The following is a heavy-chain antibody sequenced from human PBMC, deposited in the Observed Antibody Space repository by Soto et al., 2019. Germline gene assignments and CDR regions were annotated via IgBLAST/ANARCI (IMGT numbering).Heavy chain of an antibody. J-gene: IGHJ6*02. V-gene: IGHV1-3*01. Sequence: ASVKVSCKASGYTFTSYAMHWVRQAPGQRLEWMGWINAGNGNTKYSQKFQGRVTITRDTSTRAAYMELRSLRSEDTAVYYCARTGSGYDSYYYYYGMDVWGQGTTVTVSS. D-gene: IGHD5-12*01. CDR1: GYTFTSYA. CDR2: INAGNGNT. CDR3: ARTGSGYDSYYYYYGMDV.